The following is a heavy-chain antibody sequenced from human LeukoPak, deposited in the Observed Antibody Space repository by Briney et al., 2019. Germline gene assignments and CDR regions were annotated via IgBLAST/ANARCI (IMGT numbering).Heavy chain of an antibody. J-gene: IGHJ4*02. Sequence: SETLSLTCAVYGGSFSGYYWSWIRQPPGKGLEWIGEINHSGSTNYNPPLKSRVTISVDTSKNQFYLKLSSVTAADTAVYYCARGSGSSWYYPTFDYWGQGTLVTVSS. V-gene: IGHV4-34*01. CDR3: ARGSGSSWYYPTFDY. CDR1: GGSFSGYY. CDR2: INHSGST. D-gene: IGHD6-13*01.